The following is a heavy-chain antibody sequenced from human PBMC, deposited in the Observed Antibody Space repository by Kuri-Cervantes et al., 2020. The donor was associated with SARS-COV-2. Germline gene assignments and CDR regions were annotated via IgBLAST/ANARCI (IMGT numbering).Heavy chain of an antibody. CDR1: GFTFSDYY. D-gene: IGHD1-26*01. Sequence: GGSLRLSCAASGFTFSDYYMSWIRQAPGKGLEWVSYISSSGSTIYYADSVKGRFTISRDNSKNTLYLQMNSLRAEDTAVYYCASEAIIVGATGDAFDIWGQGTMVTVSS. V-gene: IGHV3-11*04. CDR3: ASEAIIVGATGDAFDI. J-gene: IGHJ3*02. CDR2: ISSSGSTI.